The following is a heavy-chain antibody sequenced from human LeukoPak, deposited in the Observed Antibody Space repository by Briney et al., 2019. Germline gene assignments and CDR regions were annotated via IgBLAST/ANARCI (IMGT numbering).Heavy chain of an antibody. CDR1: GFTFSSYS. CDR2: ISSSSSTI. Sequence: GSLRLSCAASGFTFSSYSMNWVRQAPGKGLEWVSYISSSSSTIYYADSVKGRFTISRDNAKNSLYLQMNSLRAEDTAVYYCARDHDYGDYGYWGQGTLVTVSS. V-gene: IGHV3-48*04. J-gene: IGHJ4*02. CDR3: ARDHDYGDYGY. D-gene: IGHD4-17*01.